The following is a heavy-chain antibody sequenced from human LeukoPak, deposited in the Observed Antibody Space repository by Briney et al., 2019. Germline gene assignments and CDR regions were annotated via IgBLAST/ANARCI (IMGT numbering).Heavy chain of an antibody. CDR3: ARGRGYYYYGMDV. V-gene: IGHV4-34*01. D-gene: IGHD3-10*01. Sequence: PSETLSLTCAVYGGSFSGYYWSWIRQPPGKGLEWIGEINHSGSTNYNPSLKSRVTISVDTSKNQFSLKLSSVTAADTAVYYCARGRGYYYYGMDVWGQGTTVTVSS. J-gene: IGHJ6*02. CDR2: INHSGST. CDR1: GGSFSGYY.